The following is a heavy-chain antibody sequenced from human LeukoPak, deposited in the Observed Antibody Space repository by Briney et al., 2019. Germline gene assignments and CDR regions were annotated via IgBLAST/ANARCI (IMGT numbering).Heavy chain of an antibody. J-gene: IGHJ4*02. V-gene: IGHV3-21*06. CDR2: ISTSRSYT. CDR3: AREMSTIQDLDY. Sequence: GGSLRLSCAASGFTFSSYAMNGVRQAPGKGLEGVSSISTSRSYTFYADSAKGRFTISRDNAKNTLYLQMNSLRAEDTAVYYCAREMSTIQDLDYWGQGTLVTVSS. CDR1: GFTFSSYA. D-gene: IGHD5-24*01.